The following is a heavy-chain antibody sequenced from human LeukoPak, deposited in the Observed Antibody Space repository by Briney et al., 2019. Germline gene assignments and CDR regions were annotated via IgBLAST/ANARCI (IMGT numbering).Heavy chain of an antibody. Sequence: GGSLRLSCVVSGFTFSSYAMNWVRQAPGKGLEWVSAVSGSGSNTYYADSVKGRFTISRDNSKNTLYLQMNSLRAEDTAVYYCAKSRELWTYWYFDLWGRGILVTVSS. D-gene: IGHD1-26*01. CDR1: GFTFSSYA. CDR3: AKSRELWTYWYFDL. J-gene: IGHJ2*01. V-gene: IGHV3-23*01. CDR2: VSGSGSNT.